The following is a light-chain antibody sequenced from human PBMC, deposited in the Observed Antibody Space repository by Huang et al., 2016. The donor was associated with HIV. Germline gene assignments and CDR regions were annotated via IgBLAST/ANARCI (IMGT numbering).Light chain of an antibody. Sequence: EVVLTQSPGTLSLSPGERATLSCRASQTIGSNYFAWYQQKPGQAPRLLIYGTSNRATGSPDRFSGSGSGTDCTLTISRLEPEDFAVYYCQQYGNSPPYTFGQGTTLDIK. CDR1: QTIGSNY. J-gene: IGKJ2*01. V-gene: IGKV3-20*01. CDR2: GTS. CDR3: QQYGNSPPYT.